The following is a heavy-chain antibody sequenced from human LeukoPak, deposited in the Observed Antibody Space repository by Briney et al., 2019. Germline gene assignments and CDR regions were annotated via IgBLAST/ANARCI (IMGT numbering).Heavy chain of an antibody. V-gene: IGHV3-48*02. J-gene: IGHJ1*01. D-gene: IGHD3-10*01. CDR2: ISGGSGTI. CDR3: ATYYYGSDVYFQH. CDR1: GFTFSSYS. Sequence: GGSLRLSCAASGFTFSSYSMNWVRQAPGQGLEWVSYISGGSGTIYYADSVKGRFTISRDNAKNSLYLEMNSLRDEDTAVYYCATYYYGSDVYFQHWGQGTLVTVAS.